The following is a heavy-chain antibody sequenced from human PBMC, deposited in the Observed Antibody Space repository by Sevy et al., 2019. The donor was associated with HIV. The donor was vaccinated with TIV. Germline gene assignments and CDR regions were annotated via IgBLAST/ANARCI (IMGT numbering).Heavy chain of an antibody. CDR3: IRSRLLGYTAMVPDY. J-gene: IGHJ4*02. CDR2: MRSKAFAWTK. CDR1: GFTLGDYA. V-gene: IGHV3-49*04. Sequence: GGTLRLSCTTSGFTLGDYAMSWVRQAPGKGLEWVGFMRSKAFAWTKEYAACVKGRFTISTDDSKPNAHLQKNSLRTEDTGVYYCIRSRLLGYTAMVPDYWGQGTLVTVSS. D-gene: IGHD5-18*01.